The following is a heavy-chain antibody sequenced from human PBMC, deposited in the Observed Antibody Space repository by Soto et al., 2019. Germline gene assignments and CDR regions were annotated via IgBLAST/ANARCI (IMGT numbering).Heavy chain of an antibody. CDR3: ATFTGGSRYYHYGMDV. D-gene: IGHD2-15*01. V-gene: IGHV1-69*12. Sequence: QVQLVQSGAEVKKPGSSVKVSCKASGGTFSSYAISWVRQAPGQGLEWMGGIIPIFGTANYAQKFQGRVTITADESTGRAYVVLSSLRAENTAGYYCATFTGGSRYYHYGMDVWGEGTTVTVCS. CDR2: IIPIFGTA. J-gene: IGHJ6*02. CDR1: GGTFSSYA.